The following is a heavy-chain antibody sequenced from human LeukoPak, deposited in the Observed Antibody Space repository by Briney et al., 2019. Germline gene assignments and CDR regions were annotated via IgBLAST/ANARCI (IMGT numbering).Heavy chain of an antibody. V-gene: IGHV1-18*01. CDR2: ISAYNGNT. Sequence: ASVKVSCKASGYTFTSYGISWVRQAPGQGLEWMGWISAYNGNTNYAQKLQGRVTMTTDTSTSTAYMELRSLRSDDTAVYYCARDRRDYYGENWFDPWGQGTLVTVSS. CDR3: ARDRRDYYGENWFDP. D-gene: IGHD3-10*01. CDR1: GYTFTSYG. J-gene: IGHJ5*02.